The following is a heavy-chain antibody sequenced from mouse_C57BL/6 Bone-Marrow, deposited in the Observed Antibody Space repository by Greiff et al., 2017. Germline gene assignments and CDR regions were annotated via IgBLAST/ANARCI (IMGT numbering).Heavy chain of an antibody. CDR3: ARDGGYDYDNFAY. CDR2: IYPRSGNT. CDR1: GYTFTSYG. V-gene: IGHV1-81*01. Sequence: VQLQQSGAELARPGASVKLSCKASGYTFTSYGISWVKQRTGQGLEWIGEIYPRSGNTYYNEKFKGKATLTADKSSSTAYMELRSLTSEDSAVYFCARDGGYDYDNFAYWGQGTLVPVSA. J-gene: IGHJ3*01. D-gene: IGHD2-4*01.